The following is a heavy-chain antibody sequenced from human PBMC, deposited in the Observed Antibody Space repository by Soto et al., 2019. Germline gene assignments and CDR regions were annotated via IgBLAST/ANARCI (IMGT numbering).Heavy chain of an antibody. CDR3: ARGPRHYYVRSYAGMEV. CDR1: VYSISSGYY. J-gene: IGHJ6*01. D-gene: IGHD3-10*02. V-gene: IGHV4-38-2*01. CDR2: IHHSGST. Sequence: SETLSLTCAFSVYSISSGYYWGWIRQPPGKGLEWIGSIHHSGSTYYNPSLKSRVTISVDTSKNQFYLRLSSVTAADTAVYYCARGPRHYYVRSYAGMEVWGQGTTVIVS.